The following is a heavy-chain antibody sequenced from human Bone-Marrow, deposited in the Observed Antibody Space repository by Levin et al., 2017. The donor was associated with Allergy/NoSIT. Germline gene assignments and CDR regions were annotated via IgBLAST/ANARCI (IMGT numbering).Heavy chain of an antibody. V-gene: IGHV4-39*07. CDR1: GASITNTDYY. CDR3: ARAEDCGGGCPFDY. CDR2: MHYRGTT. D-gene: IGHD2-21*02. Sequence: SETLSLTCTVSGASITNTDYYWGWVRQPPGKGLEWLGSMHYRGTTYYKPSLKSRVTISLDTSKNQFSLKLTSMTAADTAVYYCARAEDCGGGCPFDYWGQGTLVSVSS. J-gene: IGHJ4*02.